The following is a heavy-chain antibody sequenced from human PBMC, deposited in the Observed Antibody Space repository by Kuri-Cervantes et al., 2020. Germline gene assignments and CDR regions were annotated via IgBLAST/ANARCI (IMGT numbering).Heavy chain of an antibody. CDR1: GFTFSTYG. Sequence: GGSLRLSCAASGFTFSTYGMHWVRQAPGKGLEWVAVISYDGSNKYYADSVKGRFTISRDNSKNTLHLQMNSLTTEDTAVYYCAKKKSNYDSWSAYDYWGQGSLVTVSS. V-gene: IGHV3-30*18. J-gene: IGHJ4*02. D-gene: IGHD3-3*01. CDR2: ISYDGSNK. CDR3: AKKKSNYDSWSAYDY.